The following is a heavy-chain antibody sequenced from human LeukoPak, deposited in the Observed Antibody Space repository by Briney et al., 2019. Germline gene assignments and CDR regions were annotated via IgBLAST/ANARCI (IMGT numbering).Heavy chain of an antibody. CDR3: ARDPSGNGYRHFDY. Sequence: GGSLRLSCAASGFTFSNAWMNWVRQTPGKGLEWLSYISPRSSPIFYADSVKGRFAISRDNAKNSLYLQMNSLRDEDTAVYYCARDPSGNGYRHFDYWGQGTLVTVSS. CDR2: ISPRSSPI. D-gene: IGHD1-26*01. J-gene: IGHJ4*02. CDR1: GFTFSNAW. V-gene: IGHV3-48*02.